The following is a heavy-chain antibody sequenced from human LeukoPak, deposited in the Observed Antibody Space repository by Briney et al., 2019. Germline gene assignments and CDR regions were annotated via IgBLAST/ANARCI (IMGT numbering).Heavy chain of an antibody. Sequence: SVKVSCKASGYIFTSYDTNWVRQATGQGLEWMGWMNPNSGNTGYAQKFQGRVTMTRNTSISTAYMELSSLRSEDTAVYYCARCRAYDFWSGYNYYYYMDVWGKGTTVTVSS. V-gene: IGHV1-8*01. CDR3: ARCRAYDFWSGYNYYYYMDV. J-gene: IGHJ6*03. CDR2: MNPNSGNT. D-gene: IGHD3-3*01. CDR1: GYIFTSYD.